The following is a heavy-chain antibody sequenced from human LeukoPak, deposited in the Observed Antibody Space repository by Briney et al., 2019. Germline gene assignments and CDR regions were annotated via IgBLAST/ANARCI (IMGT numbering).Heavy chain of an antibody. D-gene: IGHD3-9*01. J-gene: IGHJ4*02. CDR2: IPYDGSNK. Sequence: GRSLRLSCAASGFTFSSYGMHWVRQAPGKGLEWVAVIPYDGSNKYYADSVKGRFTISRDNSKNTLYLQMNSLRAEDTAVYYCAKDPRLRYFDGYFDYWGQGTLVTVSS. CDR1: GFTFSSYG. V-gene: IGHV3-30*18. CDR3: AKDPRLRYFDGYFDY.